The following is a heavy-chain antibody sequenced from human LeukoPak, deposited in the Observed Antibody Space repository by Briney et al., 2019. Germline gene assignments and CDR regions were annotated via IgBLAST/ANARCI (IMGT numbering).Heavy chain of an antibody. CDR3: ARGPSGYHNT. J-gene: IGHJ4*02. CDR2: ISYSSSYI. D-gene: IGHD5-12*01. CDR1: GFIFSSHS. V-gene: IGHV3-21*01. Sequence: PGGSLRLSCAASGFIFSSHSMSWVRQAPGKGLEWVSSISYSSSYIKFADLVKGRISISRDNAKNSLYLQMNSLRAEDTAVYYCARGPSGYHNTGGQGTLVTVSS.